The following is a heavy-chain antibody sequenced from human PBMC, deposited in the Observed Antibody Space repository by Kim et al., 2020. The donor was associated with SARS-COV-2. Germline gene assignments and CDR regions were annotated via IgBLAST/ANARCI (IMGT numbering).Heavy chain of an antibody. J-gene: IGHJ6*02. D-gene: IGHD1-26*01. CDR1: GYTFTSYG. CDR3: ARAKLVGAIDPARQYYYYGMDV. CDR2: ISAYNGNT. V-gene: IGHV1-18*04. Sequence: ASVKVSCKASGYTFTSYGISWVRQAPGQGLEWMGWISAYNGNTNYAQKLQGRVTMTTDTSTSTAYMELRSLRSDDTAVYYCARAKLVGAIDPARQYYYYGMDVWGQGTTVTVSS.